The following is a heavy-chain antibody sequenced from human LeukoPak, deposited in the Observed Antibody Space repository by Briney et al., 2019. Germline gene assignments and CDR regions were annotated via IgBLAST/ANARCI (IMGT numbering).Heavy chain of an antibody. CDR2: INHSGST. CDR1: GGSFSGYY. V-gene: IGHV4-34*01. CDR3: ARGSSSGWYRDAFDI. Sequence: SETLSLTCAVYGGSFSGYYWSWIRQPPGKGLEWIGEINHSGSTNYNPSLKSRVTISVDTSKNQFSLKLSSVIAADTAVYYRARGSSSGWYRDAFDIWGQGTMVTVSS. J-gene: IGHJ3*02. D-gene: IGHD6-19*01.